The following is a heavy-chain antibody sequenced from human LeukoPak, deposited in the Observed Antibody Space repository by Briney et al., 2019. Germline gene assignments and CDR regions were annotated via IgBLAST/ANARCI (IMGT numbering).Heavy chain of an antibody. CDR1: GYTFTGYY. CDR2: INPNSGGT. Sequence: ASVKVSCKASGYTFTGYYMHWVRQAPGQGLERMGWINPNSGGTNYAQKFQGRVTMTRDTSISTAYMELSRLRSDDTAVYYCARMPVTSARYCSSTSCSYWGQGTLVTVSS. V-gene: IGHV1-2*02. D-gene: IGHD2-2*01. CDR3: ARMPVTSARYCSSTSCSY. J-gene: IGHJ4*02.